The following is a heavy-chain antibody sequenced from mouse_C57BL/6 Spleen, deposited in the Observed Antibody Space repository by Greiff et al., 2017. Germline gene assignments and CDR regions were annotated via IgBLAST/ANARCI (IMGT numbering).Heavy chain of an antibody. J-gene: IGHJ3*01. D-gene: IGHD1-1*01. CDR1: GYTFTDYE. V-gene: IGHV1-15*01. CDR3: TRNYGSSFPWFAY. CDR2: IDPETGGT. Sequence: VQLQQSGAELVRPGASVTLSCKASGYTFTDYEMHWVKQTPVHGLEWIGAIDPETGGTAYNQKFKGKAILTADKSSSTAYMELRSLTSEDSAVYYCTRNYGSSFPWFAYWGQGTLVTVSA.